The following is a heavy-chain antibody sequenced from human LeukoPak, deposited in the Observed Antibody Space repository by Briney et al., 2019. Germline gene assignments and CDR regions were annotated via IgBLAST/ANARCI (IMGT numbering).Heavy chain of an antibody. Sequence: GGSLRLSCAASGLRVTSNQMSWVRQAPGKGLEWVSLIKSDGTTEYAASVKGRFTISRDNSKNTLFLQMNSLRVEDTAVYYCARLRRGYWGRGTPVTVSS. CDR3: ARLRRGY. V-gene: IGHV3-53*01. CDR1: GLRVTSNQ. J-gene: IGHJ4*02. CDR2: IKSDGTT.